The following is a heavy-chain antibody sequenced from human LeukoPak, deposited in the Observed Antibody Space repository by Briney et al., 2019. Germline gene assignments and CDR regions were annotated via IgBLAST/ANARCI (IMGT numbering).Heavy chain of an antibody. CDR3: ARWGYYDSSGFAFDI. V-gene: IGHV1-46*01. J-gene: IGHJ3*02. CDR1: GYTFTGYY. D-gene: IGHD3-22*01. CDR2: INPSGGST. Sequence: GASVKVSCKASGYTFTGYYMHWVRQAPGQGLEWMGIINPSGGSTSYAQKFQGRVTMTRDMSTSTVYMELSSLRSEDTAVYYCARWGYYDSSGFAFDIWGQGTMVTVSS.